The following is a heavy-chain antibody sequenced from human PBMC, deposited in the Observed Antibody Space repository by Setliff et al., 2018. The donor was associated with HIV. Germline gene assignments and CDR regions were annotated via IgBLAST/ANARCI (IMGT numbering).Heavy chain of an antibody. D-gene: IGHD6-6*01. CDR3: ARSRDARGWYFDL. CDR2: IYYSGTT. CDR1: GGSISSSTYY. V-gene: IGHV4-39*01. J-gene: IGHJ2*01. Sequence: PSETLSLTCTVSGGSISSSTYYWGWIRQPPGKGLEWIGSIYYSGTTYYNPSLKSRVTISVDTSKNQFSLKVSSVTAADTAVYYCARSRDARGWYFDLWGRGTLVTVPQ.